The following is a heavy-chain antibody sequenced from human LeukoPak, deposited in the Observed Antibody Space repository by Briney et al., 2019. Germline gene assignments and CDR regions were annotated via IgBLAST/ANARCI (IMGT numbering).Heavy chain of an antibody. CDR1: GFTFSRYG. D-gene: IGHD5-24*01. J-gene: IGHJ4*02. Sequence: GGSLRLSCADSGFTFSRYGMSWVRQAPGKGLEWVSGISGSGASTYYADSVKGRFTISRDNSKNTLYLQMNSLRAEDTAVYYCAKALATISTRQDYWGQGTLVTVSS. CDR3: AKALATISTRQDY. CDR2: ISGSGAST. V-gene: IGHV3-23*01.